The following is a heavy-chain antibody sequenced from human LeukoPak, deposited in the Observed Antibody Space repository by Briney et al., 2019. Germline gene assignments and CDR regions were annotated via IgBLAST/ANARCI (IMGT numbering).Heavy chain of an antibody. V-gene: IGHV4-34*01. CDR1: GGSFSGCY. J-gene: IGHJ4*02. D-gene: IGHD3-10*01. Sequence: SETLSLTCAVYGGSFSGCYWSWIRQPPGKGLEWIGEINHSGSTNYNPSLKSRVTISVDTSKNHFSLKLSSVTAADTAVYYCARGSVYYSSGSYDYWGQGTLVTVSS. CDR2: INHSGST. CDR3: ARGSVYYSSGSYDY.